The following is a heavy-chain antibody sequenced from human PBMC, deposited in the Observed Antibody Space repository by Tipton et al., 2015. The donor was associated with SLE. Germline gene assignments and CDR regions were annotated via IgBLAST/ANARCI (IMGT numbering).Heavy chain of an antibody. V-gene: IGHV4-4*02. CDR3: ARVWRQLANSFDY. Sequence: TLSLTCAVSGGSISSSNWWSWVRQPPGKGLGWIGEIYHSGSTNYNPSLKSRVTISVDKSKNQFSLKLSSVTAADTAVYYCARVWRQLANSFDYWGQGTLVTVSS. D-gene: IGHD6-6*01. J-gene: IGHJ4*02. CDR2: IYHSGST. CDR1: GGSISSSNW.